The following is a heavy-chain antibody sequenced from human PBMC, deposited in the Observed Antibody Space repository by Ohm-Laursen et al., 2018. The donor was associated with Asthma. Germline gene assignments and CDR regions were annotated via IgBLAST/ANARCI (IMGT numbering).Heavy chain of an antibody. J-gene: IGHJ4*02. CDR3: VRSVDDGGNSGDY. Sequence: SLRLSCTASGYTFSRYSIHWVRQVPGKGLEWVASISTASTFIYYADSVRGRFTISRDNVENSVYLQMNSLRAEDTAVYYCVRSVDDGGNSGDYWGQGTLVTVSS. V-gene: IGHV3-21*01. CDR2: ISTASTFI. CDR1: GYTFSRYS. D-gene: IGHD4-23*01.